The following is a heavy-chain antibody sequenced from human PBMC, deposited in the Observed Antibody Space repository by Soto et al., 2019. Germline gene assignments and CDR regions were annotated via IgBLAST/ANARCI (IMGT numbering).Heavy chain of an antibody. V-gene: IGHV4-38-2*02. J-gene: IGHJ4*02. Sequence: PSEPLSPTCAVSGFSINSGGPWGWIRQPTGKGLEWIGSVFHSGTAHYNPSPKSRVIISVDTSKNQFSLDLNSVTAADTAVYFCARDPHYYYNNRDYVEYWGRGILVTVSS. D-gene: IGHD3-10*01. CDR3: ARDPHYYYNNRDYVEY. CDR1: GFSINSGGP. CDR2: VFHSGTA.